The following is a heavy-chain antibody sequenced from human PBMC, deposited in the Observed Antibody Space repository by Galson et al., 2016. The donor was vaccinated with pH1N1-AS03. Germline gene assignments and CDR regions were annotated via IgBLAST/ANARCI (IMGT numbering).Heavy chain of an antibody. Sequence: SGAEVKKPGESLKISCQGSGYNFTNYWIGWLRQMPGKGPELMGIISPGDSDIRYNPSFQGQVAMSADKSISAAYLQWSSLKASDTAIYYCARTSGSRTYPFDSWGQGALVTVSS. CDR3: ARTSGSRTYPFDS. D-gene: IGHD3-10*01. CDR2: ISPGDSDI. CDR1: GYNFTNYW. V-gene: IGHV5-51*01. J-gene: IGHJ4*02.